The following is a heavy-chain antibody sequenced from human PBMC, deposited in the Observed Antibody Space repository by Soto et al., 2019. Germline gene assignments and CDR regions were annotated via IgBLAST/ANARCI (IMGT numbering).Heavy chain of an antibody. CDR3: ASDLVGASDSYGLDV. D-gene: IGHD1-26*01. Sequence: GGSLRLPCSASGFTFSNYGMHWVRQAPGKGLEWVAIIWHDGNNKYYADSVRGRFIISRDNSKNRLYLQMNSLRAEDTAVYYCASDLVGASDSYGLDVWGKGTPVTVSS. J-gene: IGHJ6*04. CDR2: IWHDGNNK. CDR1: GFTFSNYG. V-gene: IGHV3-33*01.